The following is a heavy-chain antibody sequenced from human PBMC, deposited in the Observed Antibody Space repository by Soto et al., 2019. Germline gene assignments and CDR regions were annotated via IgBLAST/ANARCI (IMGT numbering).Heavy chain of an antibody. CDR1: GDSISTYY. D-gene: IGHD6-19*01. CDR3: ARPGRGCGALDY. CDR2: IYYGVST. V-gene: IGHV4-59*08. Sequence: QVQLQESGPGLVKPSETLSLTCTVSGDSISTYYWTWIRQSPGKGLEWIAFIYYGVSTNYNPSLTSRVTISVDTSKNHFSLKLNSVPAADTAVYYCARPGRGCGALDYGGQVTLVTVSS. J-gene: IGHJ4*02.